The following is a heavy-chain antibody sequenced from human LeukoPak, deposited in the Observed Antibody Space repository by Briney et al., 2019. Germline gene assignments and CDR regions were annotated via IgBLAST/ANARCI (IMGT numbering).Heavy chain of an antibody. Sequence: SETLSLTCTVSGGSIRSSTYYWGWIRQPPGKGLEWIGSIYYSGATNYNPSLKSRVTVSVETSKNQFSLKLSSVTAADTAVFYCARQDGYNRYYYYYMDVWGEGATVTVSS. V-gene: IGHV4-39*01. J-gene: IGHJ6*03. CDR2: IYYSGAT. CDR1: GGSIRSSTYY. D-gene: IGHD5-24*01. CDR3: ARQDGYNRYYYYYMDV.